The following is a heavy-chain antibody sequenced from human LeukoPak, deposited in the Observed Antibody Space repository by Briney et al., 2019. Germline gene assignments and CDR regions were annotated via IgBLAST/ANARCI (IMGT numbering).Heavy chain of an antibody. Sequence: GGSLRLSCAASGFTFSSYAMSWVRQAPGKGLEWVSGISWNSGNIGYADSVRGRLTISRDNAKNTLYLQMNSLRAEDTAVYYCVRDLGGRSGHWGQGTLVTVSS. D-gene: IGHD1-26*01. CDR2: ISWNSGNI. CDR3: VRDLGGRSGH. CDR1: GFTFSSYA. J-gene: IGHJ4*02. V-gene: IGHV3-9*01.